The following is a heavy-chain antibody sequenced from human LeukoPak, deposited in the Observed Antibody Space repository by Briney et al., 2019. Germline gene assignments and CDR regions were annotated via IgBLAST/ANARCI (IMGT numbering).Heavy chain of an antibody. V-gene: IGHV4-4*02. Sequence: KPSGTLSLTCAVSGGSISSSNWWSWVRQPPGKGLEWIGEIYHSGSTNYNPSLKSRVTISVDKSKNQFSLKLSSVTAADTAVYYCARVGRWFGELIIGLDYWGQGTLVTVSS. J-gene: IGHJ4*02. D-gene: IGHD3-10*01. CDR3: ARVGRWFGELIIGLDY. CDR1: GGSISSSNW. CDR2: IYHSGST.